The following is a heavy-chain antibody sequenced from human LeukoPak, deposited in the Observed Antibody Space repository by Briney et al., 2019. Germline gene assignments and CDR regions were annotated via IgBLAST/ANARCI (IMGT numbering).Heavy chain of an antibody. D-gene: IGHD2-2*01. Sequence: ASVKVSCKASGYTFTGYYMHWVRQAPGQGLEWMGWINPNSGGTNYAQKFQGRVTMTRDTSISTAYMELSRLRSDDTAVYYCARDEGAGYCSSTGCYRRYYFDYWGQGTLVTVSS. J-gene: IGHJ4*02. CDR2: INPNSGGT. V-gene: IGHV1-2*02. CDR1: GYTFTGYY. CDR3: ARDEGAGYCSSTGCYRRYYFDY.